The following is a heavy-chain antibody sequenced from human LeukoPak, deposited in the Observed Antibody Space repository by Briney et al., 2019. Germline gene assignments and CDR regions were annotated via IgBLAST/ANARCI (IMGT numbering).Heavy chain of an antibody. Sequence: PSETLSLTCAVYGGPFSGYHWSWIRQPPGKGQEWIGEINHSGSTNYNPSRKSRVTISVDTSKNQFSLKLSSVTAADTAVYYCARSYSSSWYRGAEYFQHWGQGTLVTVSS. D-gene: IGHD6-13*01. CDR2: INHSGST. V-gene: IGHV4-34*01. J-gene: IGHJ1*01. CDR1: GGPFSGYH. CDR3: ARSYSSSWYRGAEYFQH.